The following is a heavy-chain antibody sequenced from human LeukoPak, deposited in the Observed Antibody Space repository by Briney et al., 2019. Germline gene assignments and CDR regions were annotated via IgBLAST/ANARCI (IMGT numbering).Heavy chain of an antibody. J-gene: IGHJ5*02. D-gene: IGHD2-15*01. CDR3: ARVKSRRYCSGGSCYSGGVSWFDP. Sequence: SETLSLTCTVSGGSISSSSYYWGWIRQPPGTGLEWIGSIYYSGSTYYNPSLKSRVTISVDTSKNQFSLKLSSVTAADTAVYYCARVKSRRYCSGGSCYSGGVSWFDPWGQGTLVTVSS. CDR2: IYYSGST. V-gene: IGHV4-39*07. CDR1: GGSISSSSYY.